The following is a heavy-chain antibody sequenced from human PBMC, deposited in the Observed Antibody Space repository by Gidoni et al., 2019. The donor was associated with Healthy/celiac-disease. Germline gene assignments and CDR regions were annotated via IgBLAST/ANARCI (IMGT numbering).Heavy chain of an antibody. CDR1: GFTFGDYA. D-gene: IGHD2-15*01. V-gene: IGHV3-49*05. CDR3: TRWGVVVVAASLDY. CDR2: IRSKAYGGTT. J-gene: IGHJ4*02. Sequence: EVQLVESGGGLVKPGRSLRLSCTASGFTFGDYAMSWFRQAPGKGLGWVGFIRSKAYGGTTEYAASVKGRFTISRDDSKSIAYLQMNSLKTEDTAVYYCTRWGVVVVAASLDYWGQGTLVTVSS.